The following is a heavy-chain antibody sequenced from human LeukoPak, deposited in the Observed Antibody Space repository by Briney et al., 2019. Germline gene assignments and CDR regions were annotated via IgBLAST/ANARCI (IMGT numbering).Heavy chain of an antibody. J-gene: IGHJ5*02. CDR2: IYHSGST. Sequence: SETLSLTCTVAGYFISSGYYWGWIRQPPGKGLEWIGSIYHSGSTYYNPSLKSRVTISVDTSKNQFSLKLSSVTAADTAVYYCARGGPSRRVDPWGQGTLVTVSS. CDR1: GYFISSGYY. V-gene: IGHV4-38-2*02. CDR3: ARGGPSRRVDP.